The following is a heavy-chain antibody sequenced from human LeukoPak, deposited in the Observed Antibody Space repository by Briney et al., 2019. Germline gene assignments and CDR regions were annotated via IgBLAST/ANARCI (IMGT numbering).Heavy chain of an antibody. V-gene: IGHV5-51*01. D-gene: IGHD1-26*01. Sequence: GESLKISCQGSGYTFTTHWIGWVRQMPGKGLELMGIIYPDDSDTRYSPSFQGQVTISADKSISTAYLQWSSLKASDTAMYYCARHIGGYFDYWGQGTLVTVSS. J-gene: IGHJ4*02. CDR2: IYPDDSDT. CDR3: ARHIGGYFDY. CDR1: GYTFTTHW.